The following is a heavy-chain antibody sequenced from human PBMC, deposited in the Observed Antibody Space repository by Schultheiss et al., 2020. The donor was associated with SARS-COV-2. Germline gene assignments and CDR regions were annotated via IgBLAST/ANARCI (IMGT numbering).Heavy chain of an antibody. D-gene: IGHD3-16*01. J-gene: IGHJ6*02. V-gene: IGHV4-34*01. CDR3: ARRCWGCWHGMDV. Sequence: SETLSLTCAVYGGSFSGYYWSWIRQPPGKGLEWIGEINHSGSTNYNPSLKSRVTISVDTSKNQLSLKLSSMTAADTAVYYCARRCWGCWHGMDVWGQGAAVTVSS. CDR1: GGSFSGYY. CDR2: INHSGST.